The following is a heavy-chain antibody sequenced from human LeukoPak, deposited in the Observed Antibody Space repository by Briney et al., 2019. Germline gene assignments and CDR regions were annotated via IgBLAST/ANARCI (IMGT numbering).Heavy chain of an antibody. V-gene: IGHV3-23*01. CDR1: GFTFSSYA. D-gene: IGHD6-13*01. CDR3: AKGPSSTPIEIDY. Sequence: GGSLRLSCAASGFTFSSYAMSWVRQAPGKGLEWVSAISGCGGRTYYADSVKGRFTTSRDNSKNTLYLQMNSLRAEDTAVYYCAKGPSSTPIEIDYWGQGTLVTVSS. J-gene: IGHJ4*02. CDR2: ISGCGGRT.